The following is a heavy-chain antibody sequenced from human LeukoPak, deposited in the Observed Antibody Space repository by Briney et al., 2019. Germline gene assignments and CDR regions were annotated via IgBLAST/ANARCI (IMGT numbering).Heavy chain of an antibody. J-gene: IGHJ6*02. CDR1: GFTFSSYS. V-gene: IGHV3-21*01. CDR3: ARRGPAPYYYYGMDV. CDR2: ISSSSNYI. Sequence: GGSLRLSCAASGFTFSSYSMNWVRQAPGKGLEWASSISSSSNYIYYADSVKGRFTISRDNAKNSLYLQMNSLRAEDTAVYYCARRGPAPYYYYGMDVWGQGTTVTVSS.